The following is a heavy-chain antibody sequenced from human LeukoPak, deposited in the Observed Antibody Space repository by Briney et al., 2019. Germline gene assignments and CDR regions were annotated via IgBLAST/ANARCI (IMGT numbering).Heavy chain of an antibody. J-gene: IGHJ4*02. CDR3: TKRVKYGGTWDHFAD. D-gene: IGHD1-26*01. CDR1: GFTFDDYR. V-gene: IGHV3-23*01. Sequence: GGSLRLPCAASGFTFDDYRMSWVRQAPGKGLEWVPTVNADGGNTYYADSVKGRFTISGDNSKSTLILQMNSLRVEDTALYYCTKRVKYGGTWDHFADWGQGTLVTVSS. CDR2: VNADGGNT.